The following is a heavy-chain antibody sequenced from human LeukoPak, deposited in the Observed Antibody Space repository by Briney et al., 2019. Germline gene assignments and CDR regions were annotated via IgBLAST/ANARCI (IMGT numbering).Heavy chain of an antibody. V-gene: IGHV6-1*01. D-gene: IGHD6-19*01. CDR1: GDSVSSNSAA. Sequence: PSQTLSLTCAISGDSVSSNSAAWGWIRQSPSRGLEWLGRTYYRSGWYNDYALSLKSRITISPDSSKNQVSLQLSSVTPEDTAVYYCSTVLGWGPALYWGQETLVTVSS. CDR2: TYYRSGWYN. J-gene: IGHJ4*02. CDR3: STVLGWGPALY.